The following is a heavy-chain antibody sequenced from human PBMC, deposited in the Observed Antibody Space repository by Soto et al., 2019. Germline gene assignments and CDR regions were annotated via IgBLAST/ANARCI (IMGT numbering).Heavy chain of an antibody. Sequence: QVQLVQSGAEVKRPGSSVKVSCKASGGTFSTYAFTWVRQAPGQGLEWMGGIIPVFVIAHYAQQFQGRVTITADESTSTAYMELSSLRSEDTAVYYCARALEEYYYDSSGYYSAYWGQGTLVTVSS. CDR3: ARALEEYYYDSSGYYSAY. CDR2: IIPVFVIA. V-gene: IGHV1-69*12. J-gene: IGHJ4*02. D-gene: IGHD3-22*01. CDR1: GGTFSTYA.